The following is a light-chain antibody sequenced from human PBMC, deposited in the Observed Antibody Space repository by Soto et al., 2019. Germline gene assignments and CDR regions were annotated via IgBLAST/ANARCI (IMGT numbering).Light chain of an antibody. CDR2: EVT. Sequence: QSVLTQPASVSGSPGQSITISCTGTNSDIGNYNIVSWYQQHPDKAPKLIIYEVTKRPSGVSNRFSGSNSGNTASLTISWLQAEYEGDYHCCSYAGSDVFVVGTGTKVTVL. CDR1: NSDIGNYNI. J-gene: IGLJ1*01. CDR3: CSYAGSDVFV. V-gene: IGLV2-23*02.